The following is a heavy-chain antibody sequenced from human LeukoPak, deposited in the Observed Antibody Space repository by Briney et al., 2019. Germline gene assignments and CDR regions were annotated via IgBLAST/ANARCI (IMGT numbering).Heavy chain of an antibody. Sequence: GGSLRLSCAASGFTFSIYAMTWVRQAPGKGLEWVSAISGSGGSTYYADSVKGRFTISRDSSKNTLYLQMNSLRAEDTAVYYCARGSGYFLDFDYWGQGTLVTVSS. J-gene: IGHJ4*02. CDR3: ARGSGYFLDFDY. D-gene: IGHD3-22*01. V-gene: IGHV3-23*01. CDR2: ISGSGGST. CDR1: GFTFSIYA.